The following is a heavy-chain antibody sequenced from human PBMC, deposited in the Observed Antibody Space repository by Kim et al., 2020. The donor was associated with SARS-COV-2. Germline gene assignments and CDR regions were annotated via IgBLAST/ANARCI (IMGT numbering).Heavy chain of an antibody. J-gene: IGHJ4*01. CDR1: GFAFSDYA. V-gene: IGHV3-23*01. D-gene: IGHD2-2*01. Sequence: GGSLRLSCGASGFAFSDYAMSWVRQAPGKGLEWVSDVSGSGGSTNYAGFVRGRFSLSSDNSKNTLYLQLNSLRAEDTAVYYCAKVGDILVVPGETFFDH. CDR2: VSGSGGST. CDR3: AKVGDILVVPGETFFDH.